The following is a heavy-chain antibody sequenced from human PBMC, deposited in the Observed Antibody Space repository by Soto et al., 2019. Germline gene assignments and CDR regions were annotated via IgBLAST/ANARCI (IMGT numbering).Heavy chain of an antibody. V-gene: IGHV3-7*01. D-gene: IGHD3-10*01. CDR2: IKQDGSEK. Sequence: GSLRLSCEASGFTFSSFWMSWVRQAPGKGLEWVANIKQDGSEKYYVDSVKGRFTISRDNAKSSLWLQMNSLRAEDTAVYYCARGPQYYYGSGSYYSFDQWGQGTLVTVSS. J-gene: IGHJ4*02. CDR3: ARGPQYYYGSGSYYSFDQ. CDR1: GFTFSSFW.